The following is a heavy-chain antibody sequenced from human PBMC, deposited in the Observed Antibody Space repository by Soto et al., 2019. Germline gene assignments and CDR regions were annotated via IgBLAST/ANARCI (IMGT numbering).Heavy chain of an antibody. CDR2: IKEDGSEK. CDR3: ACYGDYEGGRTRLVDS. D-gene: IGHD4-17*01. Sequence: EVQLVESGGGLVQPGGSLRLSCAASGFTFSSHWMSWVRQAPGKGLEWVANIKEDGSEKYYVDSVKGRFTISRDNAKNSLYLQMDSLRAEDTAVYYCACYGDYEGGRTRLVDSWGLGTLVTVSS. CDR1: GFTFSSHW. V-gene: IGHV3-7*01. J-gene: IGHJ4*02.